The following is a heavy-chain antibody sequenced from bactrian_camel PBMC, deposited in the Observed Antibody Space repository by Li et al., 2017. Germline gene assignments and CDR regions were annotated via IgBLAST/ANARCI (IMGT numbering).Heavy chain of an antibody. CDR2: IFVAGGYT. V-gene: IGHV3S60*01. CDR3: AAERVALGCVTWWEMGEENYNY. CDR1: GFKFDEEDDVD. J-gene: IGHJ4*01. Sequence: HVQLVESGGGSVQAGESLRLSCTASGFKFDEEDDVDMGWFRQAPGREREAVATIFVAGGYTYYSDSVKGRFTISQDNSQRTVYLQMNSLKPEDSAMYYCAAERVALGCVTWWEMGEENYNYWGRGTQVTVS. D-gene: IGHD1*01.